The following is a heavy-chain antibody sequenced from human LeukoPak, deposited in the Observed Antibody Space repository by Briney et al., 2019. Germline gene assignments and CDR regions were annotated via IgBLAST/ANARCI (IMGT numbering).Heavy chain of an antibody. D-gene: IGHD2-2*01. CDR1: GGSFSGYY. Sequence: SETLSLTCAVYGGSFSGYYWSWIRQPPGKGLEWIGEINHSGSTNYNPSLKSRVTISVDTSKNQFSLKLSSVTAADTAVYYCARGPPDCSSTSCYAFDAFDVWGQGTMVTVSS. CDR2: INHSGST. CDR3: ARGPPDCSSTSCYAFDAFDV. V-gene: IGHV4-34*01. J-gene: IGHJ3*01.